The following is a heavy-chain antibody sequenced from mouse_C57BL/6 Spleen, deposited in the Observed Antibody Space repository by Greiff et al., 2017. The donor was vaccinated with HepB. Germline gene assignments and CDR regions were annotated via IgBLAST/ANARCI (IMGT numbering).Heavy chain of an antibody. CDR3: ARSGTTVPYYFDY. Sequence: EVQLQQSGPELVKPGASVKISCKASGYTFTDYYMNWVKQSHGKSLEWIGDINPNNGGTSYNQKFKGKATLTVDKSSSTAYMELRSLTSEDSAVYYCARSGTTVPYYFDYWGQGTTLTVSS. J-gene: IGHJ2*01. D-gene: IGHD1-1*01. V-gene: IGHV1-26*01. CDR2: INPNNGGT. CDR1: GYTFTDYY.